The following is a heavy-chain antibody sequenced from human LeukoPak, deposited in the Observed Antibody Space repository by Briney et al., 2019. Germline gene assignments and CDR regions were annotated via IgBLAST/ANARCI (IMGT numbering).Heavy chain of an antibody. J-gene: IGHJ5*02. CDR2: IYHSGST. D-gene: IGHD3-3*01. Sequence: SETLSLTCAVSGYSISSGYYWGWIRQPPGKGLEWIGSIYHSGSTYYNPSLKSRVTISVDTSKNQFSLKLSSVTAADTAVYYCAGHQLPGRYTIFGVVIGSWFDPWGQGTLVTVSS. V-gene: IGHV4-38-2*01. CDR3: AGHQLPGRYTIFGVVIGSWFDP. CDR1: GYSISSGYY.